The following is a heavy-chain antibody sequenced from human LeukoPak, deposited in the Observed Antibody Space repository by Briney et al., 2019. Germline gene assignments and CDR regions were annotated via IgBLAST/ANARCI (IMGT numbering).Heavy chain of an antibody. D-gene: IGHD1/OR15-1a*01. CDR3: ARHVEHAAYFHH. CDR1: GVSISDFH. Sequence: ASETLSLTCTVAGVSISDFHWSWLRQSPEKGLEWIGWITNSGDANYNSSLESRLAMSAETTKRQLSLRVTSVTDADTAVYYCARHVEHAAYFHHWGQGILVTVSS. V-gene: IGHV4-59*08. J-gene: IGHJ4*02. CDR2: ITNSGDA.